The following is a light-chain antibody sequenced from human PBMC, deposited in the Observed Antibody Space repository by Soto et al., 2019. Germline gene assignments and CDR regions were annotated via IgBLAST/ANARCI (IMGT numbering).Light chain of an antibody. CDR1: SSDVGSYKY. J-gene: IGLJ2*01. V-gene: IGLV2-8*01. Sequence: QSVLTQPPSASGSPGQSVTISCTGTSSDVGSYKYVSWYQQHPGKAPKLMIYEVNKRPSGVPDRFSGSKSGNTASLTVSGLQAEDEADFYCSSYAGNNVLFGGGTQLTVL. CDR3: SSYAGNNVL. CDR2: EVN.